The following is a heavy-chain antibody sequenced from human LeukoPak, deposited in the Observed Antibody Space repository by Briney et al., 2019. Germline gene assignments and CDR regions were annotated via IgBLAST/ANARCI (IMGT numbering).Heavy chain of an antibody. V-gene: IGHV4-31*03. Sequence: SQTLSLTCTVSGRSISSGGYYWNWIRQHPGKGLGWIGYIYYSGSTYYNPSLKSRVTISVDTSKNQFSLRLSSVTAADTAVYYCARDGGYGSGSYYLHYWGQGTLVTVSS. D-gene: IGHD3-10*01. CDR1: GRSISSGGYY. CDR2: IYYSGST. J-gene: IGHJ4*02. CDR3: ARDGGYGSGSYYLHY.